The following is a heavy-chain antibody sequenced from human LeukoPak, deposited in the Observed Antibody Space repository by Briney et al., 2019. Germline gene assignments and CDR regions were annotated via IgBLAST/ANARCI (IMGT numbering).Heavy chain of an antibody. CDR3: ASTPGRGNELDI. D-gene: IGHD4-23*01. J-gene: IGHJ3*02. V-gene: IGHV4-28*01. CDR1: GYSLSSSTS. Sequence: PSETLSLTCAVSGYSLSSSTSCGWIRQPPGKGLGWFWYIYFSESTYYTPSLKSRVTMSVDTPKNPFSLKLSTVTAVDTAVYYCASTPGRGNELDIWGQGTMVTVSS. CDR2: IYFSEST.